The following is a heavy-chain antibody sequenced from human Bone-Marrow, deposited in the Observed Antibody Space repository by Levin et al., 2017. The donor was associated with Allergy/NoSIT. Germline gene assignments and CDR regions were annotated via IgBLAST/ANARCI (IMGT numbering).Heavy chain of an antibody. Sequence: SETLSLTCAVSVCSISFDFLWRWVRQPPGTGLALLGEIYHLGTTNYNPSLRSRVTLVLSLSKNQFSLKLPSVSAADTAVYYCARDHGDSSSWKYFEYWGQGTPVTFSS. CDR3: ARDHGDSSSWKYFEY. D-gene: IGHD6-13*01. J-gene: IGHJ4*02. V-gene: IGHV4-4*02. CDR2: IYHLGTT. CDR1: VCSISFDFL.